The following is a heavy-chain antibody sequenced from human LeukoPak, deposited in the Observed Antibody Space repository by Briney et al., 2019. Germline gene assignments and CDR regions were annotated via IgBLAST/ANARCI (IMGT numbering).Heavy chain of an antibody. Sequence: PSETLSLTCAVYGGSFSGYYWSWIRQPPGKGLGWMGEINHSGSTNYTPSLKSRVTISVDTSKNQFSLKLRSVTAAGTPSYFSARPSADILTGYYGLGGQGTLVTVSA. CDR3: ARPSADILTGYYGL. CDR1: GGSFSGYY. V-gene: IGHV4-34*01. J-gene: IGHJ4*02. CDR2: INHSGST. D-gene: IGHD3-9*01.